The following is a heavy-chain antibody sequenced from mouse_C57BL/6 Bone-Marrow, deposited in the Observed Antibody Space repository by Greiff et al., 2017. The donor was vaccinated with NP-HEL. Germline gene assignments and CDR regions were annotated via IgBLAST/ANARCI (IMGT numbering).Heavy chain of an antibody. D-gene: IGHD1-1*01. J-gene: IGHJ3*01. CDR1: GFNIKDDY. Sequence: EVQLQQSGAELVRPGASVKLSCTASGFNIKDDYMHWVKQRPEQGLEWIGWIDPENGDTEYASKFQGKATITADTSSNTAYLQLSSLTSEDTAVYDCTTKSGYYCSNYWGQGTLVTVSA. CDR3: TTKSGYYCSNY. V-gene: IGHV14-4*01. CDR2: IDPENGDT.